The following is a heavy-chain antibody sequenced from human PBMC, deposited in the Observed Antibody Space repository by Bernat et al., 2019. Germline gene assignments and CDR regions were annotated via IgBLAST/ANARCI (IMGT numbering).Heavy chain of an antibody. J-gene: IGHJ4*02. Sequence: QLQLQESGPGLVKPSETLSLTCIVSGGSISNSDYYWGWIRQPPGKGLEWIGSIYYSGSTYYNPSLKSRVTISVDTSKNQFSLNLTSVTAADTAVYYCARALGSAYDPFDYWGQGTLVTVSS. CDR3: ARALGSAYDPFDY. D-gene: IGHD5-12*01. CDR1: GGSISNSDYY. CDR2: IYYSGST. V-gene: IGHV4-39*07.